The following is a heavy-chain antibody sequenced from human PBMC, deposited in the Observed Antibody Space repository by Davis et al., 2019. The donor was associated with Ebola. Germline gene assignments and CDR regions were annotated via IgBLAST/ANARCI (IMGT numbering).Heavy chain of an antibody. CDR3: ARRGVYYDFWSGYYHYYYGMDV. Sequence: GGSLRLSCAASGFTFSSYWMSWVRQAPGKGLEWVANIKQDGSEKYYVDSVKGRFTISRDNAKNSLYLQMNSLRADDTAVYDCARRGVYYDFWSGYYHYYYGMDVWGQGTTVTVSS. V-gene: IGHV3-7*03. CDR2: IKQDGSEK. D-gene: IGHD3-3*01. J-gene: IGHJ6*02. CDR1: GFTFSSYW.